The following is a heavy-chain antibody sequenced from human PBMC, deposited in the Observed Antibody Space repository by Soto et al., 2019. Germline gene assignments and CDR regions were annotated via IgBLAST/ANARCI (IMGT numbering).Heavy chain of an antibody. CDR1: GFTFSSYS. Sequence: GGSLRLSCAASGFTFSSYSMNWVRQAPGKGLEWVSYIGSSSSSIYYADSVKGRFTISRDNAKNSLYLQMNSLRDEDTAVYYCARDYECWSGYYKGFDYWGQGTLVTVSS. CDR2: IGSSSSSI. D-gene: IGHD3-3*01. V-gene: IGHV3-48*02. CDR3: ARDYECWSGYYKGFDY. J-gene: IGHJ4*02.